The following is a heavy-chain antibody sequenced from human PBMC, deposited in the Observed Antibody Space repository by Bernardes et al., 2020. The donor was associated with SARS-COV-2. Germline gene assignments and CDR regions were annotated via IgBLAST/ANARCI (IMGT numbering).Heavy chain of an antibody. CDR2: IIYTSGST. J-gene: IGHJ4*02. CDR3: ARGPYCGEDCYHDY. Sequence: ETLSLTCTVSGGSISSSYWSWIRQPAGKGLEWIGRIIYTSGSTNYNPSLKSRVTLSLDTSKNQFSLSLSSVTAADTAVYYCARGPYCGEDCYHDYWGQGILVTVSS. D-gene: IGHD2-21*02. V-gene: IGHV4-4*07. CDR1: GGSISSSY.